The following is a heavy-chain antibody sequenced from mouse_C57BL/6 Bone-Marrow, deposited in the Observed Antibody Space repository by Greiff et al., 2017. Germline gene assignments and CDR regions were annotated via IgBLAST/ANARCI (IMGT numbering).Heavy chain of an antibody. D-gene: IGHD4-1*01. CDR3: AKLGHAMDY. CDR1: GYTFTSYT. Sequence: QVTLQVPGAELARPGSSVKMSCKASGYTFTSYTMHWVKQRPGQGLEWIGYIYPSSGYTQYNQKFKDKATLTADKSSSTAYMQLSSLTSEDSAVYYCAKLGHAMDYWGQGTSVTVSA. J-gene: IGHJ4*01. V-gene: IGHV1-4*01. CDR2: IYPSSGYT.